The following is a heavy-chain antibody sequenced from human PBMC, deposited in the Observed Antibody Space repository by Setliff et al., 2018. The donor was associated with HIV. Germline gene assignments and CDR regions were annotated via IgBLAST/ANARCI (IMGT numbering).Heavy chain of an antibody. V-gene: IGHV4-38-2*01. CDR2: IFRGVTT. Sequence: SETLSLTCAVSGYPIIEAYYWLWIRQSPTKGLEYIGIIFRGVTTYYNPSLRSRVALSMDTSKNQFSLRLSSVTAADTAIYYCARAVRSEYSYRDYFDPWGQGTLVTVSS. CDR3: ARAVRSEYSYRDYFDP. D-gene: IGHD5-18*01. J-gene: IGHJ4*02. CDR1: GYPIIEAYY.